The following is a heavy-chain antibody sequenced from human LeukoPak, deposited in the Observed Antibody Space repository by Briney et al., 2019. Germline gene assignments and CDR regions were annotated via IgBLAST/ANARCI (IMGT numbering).Heavy chain of an antibody. V-gene: IGHV3-21*01. J-gene: IGHJ1*01. Sequence: PGGSLRLSCAASGFTFSDYSMNWVRQAPGKGLEWVSSISRRSRHVYYAGSVKGRFTISRDNAKNSLYLQMNSLRAEDVAVYFCVRDLMGSGSTTAYLHHWGQGTLVTVSS. CDR2: ISRRSRHV. D-gene: IGHD1-1*01. CDR3: VRDLMGSGSTTAYLHH. CDR1: GFTFSDYS.